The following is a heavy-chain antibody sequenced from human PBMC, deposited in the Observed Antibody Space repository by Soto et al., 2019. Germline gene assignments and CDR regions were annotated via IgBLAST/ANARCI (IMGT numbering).Heavy chain of an antibody. D-gene: IGHD2-15*01. CDR3: ARDRLSSWPTALDI. J-gene: IGHJ3*02. V-gene: IGHV3-48*03. Sequence: EGQVVESGGGLDQPGGSLKLSCAVSGFSVDTYDMNWVRQAPGKGLEWIAYVSRGTITTDYADSVKGHFTVSRDNPKNSVHLLMSHLRAEDTAMYYCARDRLSSWPTALDIWGQGTMVTVAS. CDR2: VSRGTITT. CDR1: GFSVDTYD.